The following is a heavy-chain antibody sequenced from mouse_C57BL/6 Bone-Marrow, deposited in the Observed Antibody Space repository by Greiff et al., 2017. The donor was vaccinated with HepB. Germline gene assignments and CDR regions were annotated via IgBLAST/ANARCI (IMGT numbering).Heavy chain of an antibody. Sequence: QVQLQQPGAELVKPGASVKLSCKASGYTFTSYWMHWVKQRPGQGLEWIGMIHPNSGSTNYNEKFKSKATLTVDKSSSTAYMQLSSLTSEDSAVYYCARDTTVVATWDWYFDVWGTGTTVTVSS. D-gene: IGHD1-1*01. CDR1: GYTFTSYW. J-gene: IGHJ1*03. CDR2: IHPNSGST. V-gene: IGHV1-64*01. CDR3: ARDTTVVATWDWYFDV.